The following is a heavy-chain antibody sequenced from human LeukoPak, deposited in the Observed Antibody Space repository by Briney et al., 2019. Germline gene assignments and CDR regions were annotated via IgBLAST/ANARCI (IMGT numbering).Heavy chain of an antibody. J-gene: IGHJ5*02. CDR1: GGSFSGYY. V-gene: IGHV4-34*01. CDR3: ARVVTYYDFWSGYSNNWFDP. Sequence: SETLSLTCAVYGGSFSGYYWSWIRQPPGKGLEWIGEINHSGSTNYNPSLKSRVTISVDTSKNQFSLKLSSVTAADTAVYYCARVVTYYDFWSGYSNNWFDPWGQGTPVTVSS. CDR2: INHSGST. D-gene: IGHD3-3*01.